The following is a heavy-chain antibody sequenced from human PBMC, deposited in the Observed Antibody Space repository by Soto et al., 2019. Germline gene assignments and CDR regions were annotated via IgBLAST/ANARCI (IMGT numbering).Heavy chain of an antibody. CDR1: GGSISSSNW. J-gene: IGHJ4*02. Sequence: KPSETLSLTCAVSGGSISSSNWWSWVRQPPGKGLEWIGEIYHSGSTNYNPSLKSRVTISVDKSKNQFSLKLSSVTAADTAVYYCAIRRRYYDSSGYSYFDYWGQGTLVTVSS. CDR2: IYHSGST. V-gene: IGHV4-4*02. D-gene: IGHD3-22*01. CDR3: AIRRRYYDSSGYSYFDY.